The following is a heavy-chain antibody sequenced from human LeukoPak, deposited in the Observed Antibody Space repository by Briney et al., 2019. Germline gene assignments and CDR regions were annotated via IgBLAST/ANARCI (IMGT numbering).Heavy chain of an antibody. J-gene: IGHJ4*02. CDR3: ARGFDGLQLKGQYFDY. CDR1: GHSLTSYS. V-gene: IGHV1-46*01. CDR2: INPSGGST. D-gene: IGHD5-18*01. Sequence: ASVKVSCKAFGHSLTSYSMHWVRQAPGQGLEWMGIINPSGGSTSYAQKFQGRVTMTRDTSTSTVYMEVTSLRSEDTAVYYCARGFDGLQLKGQYFDYWGQGTLVTVSS.